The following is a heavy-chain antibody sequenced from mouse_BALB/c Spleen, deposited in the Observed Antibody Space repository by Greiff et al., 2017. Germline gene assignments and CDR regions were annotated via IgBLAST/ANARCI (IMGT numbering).Heavy chain of an antibody. V-gene: IGHV5-4*02. D-gene: IGHD2-12*01. J-gene: IGHJ3*01. CDR2: ISDGGSYT. CDR3: ARDYDGFAY. CDR1: GFTFRDYY. Sequence: DVMLVESGGGLVKPGGSLTLSCAASGFTFRDYYMYWVRQTLEKRLEWVATISDGGSYTYYPDSVKGRFTISRDNAKNNLYLQMSSLKYEDTAMYYCARDYDGFAYWGQGTLVTVSA.